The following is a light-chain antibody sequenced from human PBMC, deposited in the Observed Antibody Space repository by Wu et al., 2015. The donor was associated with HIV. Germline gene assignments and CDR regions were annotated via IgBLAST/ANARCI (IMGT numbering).Light chain of an antibody. Sequence: EIVMTQSPATLSVSPGERATLSCRASQSINSNLAWYQQKPGQAPRLLIYGASTRAYWYPSPGSVAVGLGQSSLSPSAACSLKILAVYYCQQYNSWLSYTFGLGDQ. CDR1: QSINSN. J-gene: IGKJ2*01. CDR2: GAS. CDR3: QQYNSWLSYT. V-gene: IGKV3-15*01.